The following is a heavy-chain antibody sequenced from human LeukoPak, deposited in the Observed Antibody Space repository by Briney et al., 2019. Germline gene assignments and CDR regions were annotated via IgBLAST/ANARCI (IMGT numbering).Heavy chain of an antibody. CDR2: INPNSGGT. CDR3: ARVSSSSRQSSYYYYYYMDV. Sequence: GASVKVSCKASGYTFTGYYMHWVRQAPGQGLEWMGWINPNSGGTNYAQKFQGRVTMTRDTSISTAYMELSRLRSDDTAVYYCARVSSSSRQSSYYYYYYMDVWGKGTTVTVPS. V-gene: IGHV1-2*02. J-gene: IGHJ6*03. CDR1: GYTFTGYY. D-gene: IGHD6-6*01.